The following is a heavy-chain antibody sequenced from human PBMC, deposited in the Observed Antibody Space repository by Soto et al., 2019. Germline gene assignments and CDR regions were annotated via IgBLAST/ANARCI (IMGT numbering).Heavy chain of an antibody. CDR3: ARIAEPTGPDYYYYMDV. Sequence: ASVKVSCKASGYTFTSYGISSVRQAPGQGLEWMGWISAYNGNTNYAQKLQGRVTMTTDTSTSTAYMELRSLRSDDTAVYYCARIAEPTGPDYYYYMDVWGKGTTVTVS. V-gene: IGHV1-18*01. D-gene: IGHD3-9*01. CDR1: GYTFTSYG. CDR2: ISAYNGNT. J-gene: IGHJ6*03.